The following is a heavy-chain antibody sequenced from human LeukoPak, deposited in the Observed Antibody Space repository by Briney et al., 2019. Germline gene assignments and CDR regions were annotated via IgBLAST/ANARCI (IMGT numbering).Heavy chain of an antibody. J-gene: IGHJ6*02. V-gene: IGHV3-7*05. Sequence: GGSLRLSCAASGFTFSNYWMSWVRQAPGKGLEWVANIKQDGSEKYYVDSVKGRFTISRDNSKNTLYLQMNSLRAEDTAVYYCAKGGLGATDYYYYYGMDVWGQGTTVTVPS. CDR1: GFTFSNYW. D-gene: IGHD1-26*01. CDR3: AKGGLGATDYYYYYGMDV. CDR2: IKQDGSEK.